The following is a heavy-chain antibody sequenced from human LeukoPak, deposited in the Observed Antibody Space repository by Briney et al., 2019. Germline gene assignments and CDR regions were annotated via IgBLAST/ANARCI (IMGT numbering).Heavy chain of an antibody. V-gene: IGHV1-2*02. CDR1: GYTFTGYY. Sequence: ASVKASCKASGYTFTGYYMHWVRQAPGQGLEWMGWINPNSGGTNYAQKFQGRVTMTRDTSISTAYMELSRLRSDDTAVYYCARASKPYYYDSSGYYYSYYFDYWGQGTLVTVSS. CDR2: INPNSGGT. D-gene: IGHD3-22*01. CDR3: ARASKPYYYDSSGYYYSYYFDY. J-gene: IGHJ4*02.